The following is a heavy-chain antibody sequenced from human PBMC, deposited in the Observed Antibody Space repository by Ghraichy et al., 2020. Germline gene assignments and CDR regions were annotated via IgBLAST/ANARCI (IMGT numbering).Heavy chain of an antibody. Sequence: GGSLRLSCAASGFTFSSYEMNWVRQAPGKGLEWVSYISSSGTTIYYADAVKGRFTISRDNAKNSLYLQMNSLRAEDTAVYFCARVPESGSFGVTVVRGGRDPYYGMDVWGQGTTVTFSS. CDR3: ARVPESGSFGVTVVRGGRDPYYGMDV. J-gene: IGHJ6*02. D-gene: IGHD3-10*01. CDR2: ISSSGTTI. V-gene: IGHV3-48*03. CDR1: GFTFSSYE.